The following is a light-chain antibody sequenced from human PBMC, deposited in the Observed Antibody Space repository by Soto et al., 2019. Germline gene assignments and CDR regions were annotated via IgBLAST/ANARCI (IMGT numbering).Light chain of an antibody. J-gene: IGKJ5*01. CDR3: PQYNNWPIL. CDR2: RAS. V-gene: IGKV3-15*01. CDR1: QSVSSN. Sequence: EIGMTQSPATVSVSKGERATLSCRASQSVSSNLAWYQQKPGQAPRLLIYRASTRATGIPARFSGSGSGTEFTLTISSLQSEDFALYYCPQYNNWPILFGQGARLAIK.